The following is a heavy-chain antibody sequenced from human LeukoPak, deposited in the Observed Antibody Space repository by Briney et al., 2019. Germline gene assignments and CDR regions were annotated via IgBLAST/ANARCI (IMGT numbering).Heavy chain of an antibody. Sequence: PGGSLRLSCAASGFTLSSYAMSSVRQAPGKGLEWVSAISGSGGSTYYADSVKGRFTISRDNSKNTLYLQMNSLRAEDTAVYYCAKDSRTTVVPGGAFGIWGQGTMVTVSS. V-gene: IGHV3-23*01. CDR2: ISGSGGST. CDR3: AKDSRTTVVPGGAFGI. J-gene: IGHJ3*02. CDR1: GFTLSSYA. D-gene: IGHD4-23*01.